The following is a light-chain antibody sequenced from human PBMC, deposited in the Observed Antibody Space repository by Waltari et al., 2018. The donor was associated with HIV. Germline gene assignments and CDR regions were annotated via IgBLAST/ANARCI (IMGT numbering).Light chain of an antibody. Sequence: QSALTQPRSVSGSPGQSVTISCTGTSSDVGGYNYVSWYQQHPGKAPKLSIYDVSKRPLGVPCRFSGSKSGNTASLTSSGLQAEEEADYYCCSYAGSYYVFGTGTKVTVL. J-gene: IGLJ1*01. CDR1: SSDVGGYNY. V-gene: IGLV2-11*02. CDR3: CSYAGSYYV. CDR2: DVS.